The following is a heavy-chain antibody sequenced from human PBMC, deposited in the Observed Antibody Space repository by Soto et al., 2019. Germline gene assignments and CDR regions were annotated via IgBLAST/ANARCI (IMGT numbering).Heavy chain of an antibody. D-gene: IGHD6-13*01. CDR1: GFTFSSYS. J-gene: IGHJ3*02. CDR3: ARDPSYGSSTNSDAFDI. Sequence: GGSLRLSCAASGFTFSSYSMNWVRQAPGKGLEWVSSISSSSSYIYYADSVKGRFTISRDNAKNSLYLQMNSLRAEDTAVYYCARDPSYGSSTNSDAFDIWGRGTMVTVSS. V-gene: IGHV3-21*01. CDR2: ISSSSSYI.